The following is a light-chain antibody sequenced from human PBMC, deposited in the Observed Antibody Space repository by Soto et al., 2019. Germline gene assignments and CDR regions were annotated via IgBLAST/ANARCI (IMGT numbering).Light chain of an antibody. J-gene: IGKJ4*01. CDR2: AAS. CDR3: QHLRSYPST. V-gene: IGKV1-9*01. Sequence: IQLTQSPSSLSASVGDRVTITCRASQDISSSLGWYQQKPGKAPKLLIYAASILKSGVPSRFSGSGFGTEFTLTISSLQAEDFASYFCQHLRSYPSTFGGGTKVEIK. CDR1: QDISSS.